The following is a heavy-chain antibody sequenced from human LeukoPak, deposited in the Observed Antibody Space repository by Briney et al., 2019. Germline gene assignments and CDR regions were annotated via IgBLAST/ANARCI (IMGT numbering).Heavy chain of an antibody. CDR1: GFTFSSYW. CDR3: ARGGGEIVVPRAVFDY. D-gene: IGHD1-26*01. CDR2: INSDGSST. J-gene: IGHJ4*02. Sequence: GGSLRLSCAASGFTFSSYWMHWVRQAPGKGLVWVSRINSDGSSTSYADSVKGRFTISRDNAKNTLYLQMNSLRAEDTAVYYCARGGGEIVVPRAVFDYWGQGTLVTVSS. V-gene: IGHV3-74*01.